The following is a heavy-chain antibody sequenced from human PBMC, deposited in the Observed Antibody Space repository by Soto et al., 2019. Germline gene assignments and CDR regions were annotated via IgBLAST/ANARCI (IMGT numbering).Heavy chain of an antibody. CDR3: ARQGYYYDSSALFDP. V-gene: IGHV4-39*01. J-gene: IGHJ5*02. Sequence: SETLSLTCTVSGGSISSSSYYWGWIRQPPGKGLEWIGSIYYSGSTYYNPSLKSRVTISVDTSKNQFSLKLSSVTAADTAVYYCARQGYYYDSSALFDPWGQGTLVTVSS. CDR2: IYYSGST. CDR1: GGSISSSSYY. D-gene: IGHD3-22*01.